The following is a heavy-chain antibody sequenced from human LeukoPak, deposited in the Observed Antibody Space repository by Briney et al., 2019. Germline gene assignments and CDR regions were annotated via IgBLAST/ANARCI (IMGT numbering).Heavy chain of an antibody. CDR3: ARGMYSSSWYDYYYYMDA. Sequence: ASVKVSCKASGYTFTSYDINWVRQATGQGLEWMGWMNPNSGNTGYAQKFQGRVTITRNTSISTAYMELSSLRSEDTAVYYCARGMYSSSWYDYYYYMDAWGKGTTVTVSS. CDR2: MNPNSGNT. D-gene: IGHD6-13*01. J-gene: IGHJ6*03. V-gene: IGHV1-8*03. CDR1: GYTFTSYD.